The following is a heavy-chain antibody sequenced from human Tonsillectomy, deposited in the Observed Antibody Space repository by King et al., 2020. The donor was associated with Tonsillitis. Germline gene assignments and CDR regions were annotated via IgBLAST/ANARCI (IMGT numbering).Heavy chain of an antibody. CDR2: ISTSSNFI. CDR1: GFTLSSYS. D-gene: IGHD2-21*02. CDR3: ARYASRDCDGDCYSPYYFEY. Sequence: VQLVESGGGLVKPGGSLRLSCAASGFTLSSYSMNWVRQAPGKGLEWVSSISTSSNFIYYADSVKGRFTISRDNAKNSLYLQMRSLRAEDTAVYYCARYASRDCDGDCYSPYYFEYWGQGTLVTVSS. J-gene: IGHJ4*02. V-gene: IGHV3-21*01.